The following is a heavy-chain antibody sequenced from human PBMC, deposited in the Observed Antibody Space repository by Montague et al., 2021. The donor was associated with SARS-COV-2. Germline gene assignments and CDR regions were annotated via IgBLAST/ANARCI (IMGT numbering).Heavy chain of an antibody. V-gene: IGHV3-7*05. CDR1: GFTFSAFW. D-gene: IGHD3-22*01. CDR2: IKQDGSQK. Sequence: YLRLSCAASGFTFSAFWMTLFRQAPGKGLEWVANIKQDGSQKYYLESVKGRFTISRDNAQSSLHLQMNSLRLEDTAVYYCATELPGYYDDSGYYSAFDHWGQGTLVSVSS. CDR3: ATELPGYYDDSGYYSAFDH. J-gene: IGHJ4*02.